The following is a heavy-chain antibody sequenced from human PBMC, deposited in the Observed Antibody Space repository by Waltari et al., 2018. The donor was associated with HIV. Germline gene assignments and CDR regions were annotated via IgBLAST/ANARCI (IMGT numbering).Heavy chain of an antibody. CDR1: EFTFSSYA. D-gene: IGHD3-22*01. CDR2: ISYDGSNK. Sequence: QVQLVESEGGVVQPGRSLRLSCAASEFTFSSYAMHWVRQAPGKGLEWVAVISYDGSNKYYADSVKGRFTISRDNSKNTLYLQMNSLRAEDTAVYYCARDPYYYDSSGYLCYFDYWGQGTLVTVSS. CDR3: ARDPYYYDSSGYLCYFDY. V-gene: IGHV3-30-3*01. J-gene: IGHJ4*02.